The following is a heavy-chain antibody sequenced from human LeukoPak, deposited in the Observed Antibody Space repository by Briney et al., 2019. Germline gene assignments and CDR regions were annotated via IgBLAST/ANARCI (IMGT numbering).Heavy chain of an antibody. CDR3: ARDFGQWELNGGYYFDY. V-gene: IGHV3-7*01. J-gene: IGHJ4*02. D-gene: IGHD1-26*01. Sequence: PGGSLRLSCVASGFTFSSRDWMTWVRPAPGKGLEWVANIKQDGSEKNYVDSVKGRFTISRDNAKNSLYLQMNSLRAEDTALYYCARDFGQWELNGGYYFDYWGQGTLVTVSS. CDR1: GFTFSSRDW. CDR2: IKQDGSEK.